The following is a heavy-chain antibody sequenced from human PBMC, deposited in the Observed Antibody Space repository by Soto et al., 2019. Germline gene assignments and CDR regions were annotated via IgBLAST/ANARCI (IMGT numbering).Heavy chain of an antibody. Sequence: GGSLRLSCAASGFTFSSYWMSWVRQAPGNGLEWVANIKQDGSEKYYVDSVKGRFTISRDNAKNSLYLQMNSLRAEDTAVYYCARDGPQMGPIMTTVTTSFDYWGQGTLVTVSS. CDR2: IKQDGSEK. CDR3: ARDGPQMGPIMTTVTTSFDY. CDR1: GFTFSSYW. D-gene: IGHD4-17*01. V-gene: IGHV3-7*01. J-gene: IGHJ4*02.